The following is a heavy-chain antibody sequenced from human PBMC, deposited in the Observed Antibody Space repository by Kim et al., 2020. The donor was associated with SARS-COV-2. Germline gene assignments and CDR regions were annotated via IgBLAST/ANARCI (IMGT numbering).Heavy chain of an antibody. Sequence: SETLSLTCSVSGGSISSSISYWGWIRQPPGKGLEWIGSLSDRGRTYYNPSLKSRVTIAVDTSKNQFSLNPISATAADTAVYDCAGLNAYNCVDPWCQG. V-gene: IGHV4-39*01. CDR1: GGSISSSISY. J-gene: IGHJ5*02. CDR2: LSDRGRT. CDR3: AGLNAYNCVDP. D-gene: IGHD2-2*01.